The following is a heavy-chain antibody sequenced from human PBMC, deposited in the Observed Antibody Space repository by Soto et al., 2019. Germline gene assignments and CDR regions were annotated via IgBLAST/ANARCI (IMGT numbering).Heavy chain of an antibody. V-gene: IGHV3-30*18. D-gene: IGHD6-19*01. Sequence: QVQLVESGGGVVQPGRSLRLSCAASGFTFISYGIHCVRQAPGKGLEWVALISYDGNNKYYADSVKGRFTISRDNIKNMLYLQMNSLRAEDTAVYYCAKSGSGWYFDYWGQGTLVTVSS. J-gene: IGHJ4*02. CDR3: AKSGSGWYFDY. CDR2: ISYDGNNK. CDR1: GFTFISYG.